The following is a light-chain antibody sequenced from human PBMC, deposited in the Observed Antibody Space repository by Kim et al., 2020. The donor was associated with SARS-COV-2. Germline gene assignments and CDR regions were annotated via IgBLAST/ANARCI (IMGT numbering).Light chain of an antibody. CDR1: SLRSYY. Sequence: ALGQTVRSTCQGDSLRSYYASWYQQKPGQAPVLVIYGRINRPSGIPDRFSGSSSGNTASLTITGAQAEDEADYYCDSRDSSGNHLVFGGGTQLTVL. CDR2: GRI. CDR3: DSRDSSGNHLV. V-gene: IGLV3-19*01. J-gene: IGLJ3*02.